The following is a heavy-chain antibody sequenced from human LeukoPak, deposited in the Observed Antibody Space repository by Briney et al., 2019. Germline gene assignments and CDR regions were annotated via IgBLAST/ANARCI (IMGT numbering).Heavy chain of an antibody. Sequence: ASVKVSCKASGYTFTSYDINWVRQAPGQGLEWMGIINPSGGSTSYAQKFQGRVTMTRDTSTSTVYMELSSLRSEDTAVYYCARGPDVTSERRYYYYYGMDVWGQGTTVTVSS. CDR3: ARGPDVTSERRYYYYYGMDV. CDR2: INPSGGST. D-gene: IGHD3-16*01. CDR1: GYTFTSYD. V-gene: IGHV1-46*01. J-gene: IGHJ6*02.